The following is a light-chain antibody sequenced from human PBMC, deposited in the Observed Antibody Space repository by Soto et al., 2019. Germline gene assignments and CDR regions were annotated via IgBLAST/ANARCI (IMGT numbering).Light chain of an antibody. CDR2: DND. J-gene: IGLJ2*01. Sequence: QSVLTQPPSVSAAPGQRVSISCSGSSSNIENNPVSWYQQLPGTVPRLLIHDNDKRPSRIPDRFSGSKSGTSATLGITGLQTGDEADYYCGTSDSSLSAGVFFGGSKLTVL. CDR1: SSNIENNP. V-gene: IGLV1-51*01. CDR3: GTSDSSLSAGV.